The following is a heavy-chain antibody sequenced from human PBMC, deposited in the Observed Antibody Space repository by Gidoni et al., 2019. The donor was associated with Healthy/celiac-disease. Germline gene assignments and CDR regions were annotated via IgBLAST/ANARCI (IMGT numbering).Heavy chain of an antibody. Sequence: QVQLVQSGAEVKKTGASVKVSCKASCYTFTSYGISWVRQDPGQGLEWMGWISAYNVNTNDAQKLKGRVTMTTDTSTSTAYMEMRSLRSDDTAVYYCARVLRRYFEEYYYGRDVWGQGTTVTVSS. J-gene: IGHJ6*02. CDR1: CYTFTSYG. D-gene: IGHD3-9*01. CDR2: ISAYNVNT. V-gene: IGHV1-18*01. CDR3: ARVLRRYFEEYYYGRDV.